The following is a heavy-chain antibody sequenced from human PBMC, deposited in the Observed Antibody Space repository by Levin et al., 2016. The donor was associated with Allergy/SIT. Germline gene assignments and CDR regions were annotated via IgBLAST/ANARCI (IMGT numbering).Heavy chain of an antibody. CDR2: IYYSGST. D-gene: IGHD2-2*01. V-gene: IGHV4-31*02. Sequence: WIRQPPGKGLEWIGYIYYSGSTYYNPSLKSRVTISVDTSKNQFSLKLSSVTAADTAVYYCARGNVVVPAAMGGNDAFDIWGQGTMVTVSS. J-gene: IGHJ3*02. CDR3: ARGNVVVPAAMGGNDAFDI.